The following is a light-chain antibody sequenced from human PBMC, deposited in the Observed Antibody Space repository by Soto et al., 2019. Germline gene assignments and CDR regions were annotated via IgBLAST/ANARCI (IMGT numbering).Light chain of an antibody. CDR1: QSIRSY. J-gene: IGKJ3*01. Sequence: DIQMTQSPSSLSASVGDRVTITCRASQSIRSYLNWYPQKRGKAPQLLIYAASSLQSRLPSRFSGSGSGTDVPLTITSLHPEDFATYYCQQSYSTPPFTFVPGTKVYSK. V-gene: IGKV1-39*01. CDR2: AAS. CDR3: QQSYSTPPFT.